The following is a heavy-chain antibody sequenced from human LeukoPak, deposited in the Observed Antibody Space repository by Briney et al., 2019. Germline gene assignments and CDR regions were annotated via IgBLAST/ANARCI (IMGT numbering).Heavy chain of an antibody. CDR3: ARPTDSSSWYTFDY. CDR2: IYYSGST. J-gene: IGHJ4*02. CDR1: GGSISSYY. V-gene: IGHV4-39*01. Sequence: SETLSLTCTVSGGSISSYYWGWIRQPPGKGLEWIGSIYYSGSTYYNPSLKSRVTISVDTSKNQFSLKLSSVTAADTAVYYCARPTDSSSWYTFDYWGQGTLVTVSS. D-gene: IGHD6-13*01.